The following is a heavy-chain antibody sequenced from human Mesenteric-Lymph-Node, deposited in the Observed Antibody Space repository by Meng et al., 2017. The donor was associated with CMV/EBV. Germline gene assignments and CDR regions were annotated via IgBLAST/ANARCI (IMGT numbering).Heavy chain of an antibody. Sequence: LSCAAAGFTFSSYAMRWVRQAPGKGLEWVSVIYSGGSTTYYSDSVKGRFTISRDDSKNTLHLQMHSLRAEDTAVYYCAKLARWYFDLWGRGTLVTVSS. CDR3: AKLARWYFDL. D-gene: IGHD6-6*01. J-gene: IGHJ2*01. V-gene: IGHV3-23*03. CDR1: GFTFSSYA. CDR2: IYSGGSTT.